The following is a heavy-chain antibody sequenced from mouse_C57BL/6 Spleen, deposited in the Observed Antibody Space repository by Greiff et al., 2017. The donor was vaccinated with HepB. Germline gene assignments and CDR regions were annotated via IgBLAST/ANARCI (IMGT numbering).Heavy chain of an antibody. CDR2: INPSNGGT. J-gene: IGHJ4*01. D-gene: IGHD2-1*01. CDR1: GYTFTSYW. Sequence: QVHVKQPGTELVKPGASVKLSCKASGYTFTSYWMHWVKQRPGQGLEWIGNINPSNGGTNYNEKFKSKATLTVDKSSSTAYMQLSSLTSEDFAVYYCARARRTGAYCNYRYAMDYWGQGTSVTVSS. CDR3: ARARRTGAYCNYRYAMDY. V-gene: IGHV1-53*01.